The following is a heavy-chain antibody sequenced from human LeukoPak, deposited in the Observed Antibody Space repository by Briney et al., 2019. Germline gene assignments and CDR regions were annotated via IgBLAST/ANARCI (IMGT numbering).Heavy chain of an antibody. D-gene: IGHD5-12*01. CDR1: GGSVSNYY. Sequence: PSETLSLTCSVSGGSVSNYYWSWIRQPPGKGLDWIGYIHYSGSTNYHPSLKSRVTLSVDTSKKQFSLKVMSVTEADTAVYYCARGLLVGNSGYYFDSWGRGTLATVSA. CDR3: ARGLLVGNSGYYFDS. V-gene: IGHV4-59*02. CDR2: IHYSGST. J-gene: IGHJ4*02.